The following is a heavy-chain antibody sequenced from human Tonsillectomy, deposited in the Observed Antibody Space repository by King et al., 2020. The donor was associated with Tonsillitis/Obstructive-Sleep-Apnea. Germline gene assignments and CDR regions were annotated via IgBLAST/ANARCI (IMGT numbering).Heavy chain of an antibody. Sequence: QLVQSGAEVKKPGSSVKVSCKASGGTFSSYAISWVRQAPGQGLERMGGIIPILDIANYAQKFQGRVTITADTSTSTAYMELSSLRSEDTAVYYCAREDGSGLYGMDVWGQGTTVTVSS. D-gene: IGHD3-10*01. CDR3: AREDGSGLYGMDV. CDR1: GGTFSSYA. V-gene: IGHV1-69*10. CDR2: IIPILDIA. J-gene: IGHJ6*02.